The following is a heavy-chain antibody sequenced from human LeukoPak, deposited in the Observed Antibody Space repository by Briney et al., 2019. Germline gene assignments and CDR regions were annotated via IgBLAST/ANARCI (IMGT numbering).Heavy chain of an antibody. CDR1: GGSISNYY. V-gene: IGHV4-4*07. CDR3: ARDRCEGYCTSFDS. D-gene: IGHD2-8*01. Sequence: SETLSLTCTVSGGSISNYYWSWIRQPAGKGLEWIGRIHSSGSTNYNPSLKSRVTISVDKSKNQFSLRLGSVIAADTAVYFCARDRCEGYCTSFDSWGQGTLVTVSS. CDR2: IHSSGST. J-gene: IGHJ5*01.